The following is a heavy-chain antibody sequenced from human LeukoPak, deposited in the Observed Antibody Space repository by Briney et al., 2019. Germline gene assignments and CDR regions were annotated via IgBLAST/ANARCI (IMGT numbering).Heavy chain of an antibody. Sequence: SGGSLRLSCAVSGFSVSSNYMSWVRQAPGKGLEWVSIIYRGGSTYYADSVKGRFTISRDNSQNTLDLQMNSLRVEDTAVYYCARDDGVGGPFDYWGQGTLVTVSS. CDR3: ARDDGVGGPFDY. V-gene: IGHV3-53*01. CDR1: GFSVSSNY. J-gene: IGHJ4*02. D-gene: IGHD3-10*01. CDR2: IYRGGST.